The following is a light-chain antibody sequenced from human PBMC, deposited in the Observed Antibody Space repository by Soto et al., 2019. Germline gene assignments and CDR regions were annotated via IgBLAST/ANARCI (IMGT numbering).Light chain of an antibody. Sequence: EVFLTDSPVTLSISPGERATLSCRASQSFRGLLAWYQQKPGQAPRLLIYDAYNRATGIPPRFSGSGSGTDFTLTISSLEPEDSAVYYCQQRHMWPITFAQGTRLEIK. CDR2: DAY. CDR3: QQRHMWPIT. J-gene: IGKJ5*01. V-gene: IGKV3-11*01. CDR1: QSFRGL.